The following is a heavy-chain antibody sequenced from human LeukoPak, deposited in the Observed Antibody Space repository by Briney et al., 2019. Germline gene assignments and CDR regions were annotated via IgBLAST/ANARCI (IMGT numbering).Heavy chain of an antibody. CDR3: ARDYDILTGYAYYYYGMDV. D-gene: IGHD3-9*01. V-gene: IGHV3-48*02. J-gene: IGHJ6*02. Sequence: PGGSLRLSRAASGFTFSRYSMNWVRQAPGKGLEWVSNIRSSSSTINYADSVKGRFTISRDNAKNSLYLQMNSLRDEDTAVYYCARDYDILTGYAYYYYGMDVWGQGTTVTVSS. CDR1: GFTFSRYS. CDR2: IRSSSSTI.